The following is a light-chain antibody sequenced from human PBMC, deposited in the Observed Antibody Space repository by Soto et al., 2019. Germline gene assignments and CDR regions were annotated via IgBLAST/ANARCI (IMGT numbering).Light chain of an antibody. CDR2: DAS. V-gene: IGKV1-13*02. J-gene: IGKJ2*01. CDR1: QGINSA. CDR3: QQFNTYPHT. Sequence: AIQLTQSPSSLSASVGDRVTITCRASQGINSAFAWYQQKPGEPPKLLIYDASSLESGVPSRFSGSGSGTDFTLTISSLQPEDFATYYCQQFNTYPHTFGQGTKLEIK.